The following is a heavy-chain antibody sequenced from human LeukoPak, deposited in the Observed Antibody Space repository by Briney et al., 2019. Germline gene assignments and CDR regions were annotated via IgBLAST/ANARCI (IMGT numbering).Heavy chain of an antibody. CDR1: GGSISSYY. D-gene: IGHD2-2*01. V-gene: IGHV4-4*07. CDR2: IYTSGST. J-gene: IGHJ6*03. CDR3: ARSYCSSTSCQPYYYYYYMDV. Sequence: SETLSLTCTVSGGSISSYYWSWIRQPAGKGLEWIGRIYTSGSTNYNPSLKSRVTMSVDTSKNQFSLKLSSVTAADTAVCYCARSYCSSTSCQPYYYYYYMDVWGKGTTVTVSS.